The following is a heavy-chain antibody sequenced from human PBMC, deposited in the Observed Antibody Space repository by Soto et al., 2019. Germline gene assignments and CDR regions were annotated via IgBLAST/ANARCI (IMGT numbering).Heavy chain of an antibody. CDR2: ISASGSSP. CDR3: ARDRYCLGGSCYYFDY. Sequence: QVQLVESGGGLVKPGGSLRLSCAASGFTLSDYYMTWIRQAPGKGLEWLSYISASGSSPSYADSVKGRFTISRDNAKNSLYLQMNSLRAEDTAVYYCARDRYCLGGSCYYFDYWGLGTLVTVSS. J-gene: IGHJ4*02. CDR1: GFTLSDYY. V-gene: IGHV3-11*01. D-gene: IGHD2-15*01.